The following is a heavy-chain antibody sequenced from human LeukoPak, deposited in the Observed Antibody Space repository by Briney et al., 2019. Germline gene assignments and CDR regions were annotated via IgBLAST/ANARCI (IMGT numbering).Heavy chain of an antibody. CDR1: GYTFTSYD. V-gene: IGHV1-2*02. CDR3: ARVKDRISMVRGVLSPQNYYYYYMDV. J-gene: IGHJ6*03. D-gene: IGHD3-10*01. CDR2: INPNSGGT. Sequence: GASVKVSCKASGYTFTSYDINWVRQAPGQGLEWMGWINPNSGGTNYAQKFQGRVTMTRDTSISTAYMELSRLRSDDTAVYYCARVKDRISMVRGVLSPQNYYYYYMDVWGKGTTVTVSS.